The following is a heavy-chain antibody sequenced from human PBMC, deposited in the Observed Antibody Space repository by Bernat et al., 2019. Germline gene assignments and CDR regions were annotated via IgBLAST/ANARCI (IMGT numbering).Heavy chain of an antibody. CDR1: GFTFSGSA. J-gene: IGHJ6*03. CDR2: IRSKANSYAT. CDR3: TRPGNYDYYYMDV. Sequence: VQLVESGGGLVKPGGSLKLSCAASGFTFSGSAMHWVRQASGKGLEWVGRIRSKANSYATAYAASVKGRFTISRDDSKNTAYLQMNSLKTEDTAVYYCTRPGNYDYYYMDVWGKGTTVTVSS. V-gene: IGHV3-73*01.